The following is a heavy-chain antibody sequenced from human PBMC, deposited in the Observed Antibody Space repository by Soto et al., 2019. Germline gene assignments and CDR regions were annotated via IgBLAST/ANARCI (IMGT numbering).Heavy chain of an antibody. V-gene: IGHV3-30-3*01. J-gene: IGHJ4*02. D-gene: IGHD7-27*01. CDR2: ISYDGTNK. CDR3: ARDPKTSGGQHWAFNYFDS. Sequence: LRLSCATSGFSFSISPMHWVRQAPGKGPEWVALISYDGTNKFYADSVKGRFTISRDNSKSTLYLQVDSLRPEDAAVYYCARDPKTSGGQHWAFNYFDSWGQGTLVTVSS. CDR1: GFSFSISP.